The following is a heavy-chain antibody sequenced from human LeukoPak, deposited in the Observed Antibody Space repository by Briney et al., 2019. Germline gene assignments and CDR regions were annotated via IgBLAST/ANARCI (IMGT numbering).Heavy chain of an antibody. CDR1: GASISNYY. Sequence: PSETLSLTCTVSGASISNYYWSWIRQPPGMGLEWIGYIYYSGTTNYNPSLKSRVTLSVDTKSQYSLRLSSVTAADTAIYYCSRESGAFCPFGYWGQGTLVIVPS. D-gene: IGHD1-26*01. V-gene: IGHV4-59*12. CDR3: SRESGAFCPFGY. CDR2: IYYSGTT. J-gene: IGHJ4*02.